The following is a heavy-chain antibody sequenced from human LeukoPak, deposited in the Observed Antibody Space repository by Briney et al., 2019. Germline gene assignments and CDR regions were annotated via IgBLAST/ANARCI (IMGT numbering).Heavy chain of an antibody. CDR2: ISWNSGSI. Sequence: GGSLRLSCAASGFTFDDYAMHWVRQAPGKGLEWISGISWNSGSIGYAGSVKGRFTISRDNAKNSLYLQMNSLRAEDTALYYCATSGYTYGLDYWGQGTLVTVSS. V-gene: IGHV3-9*01. D-gene: IGHD5-18*01. CDR3: ATSGYTYGLDY. CDR1: GFTFDDYA. J-gene: IGHJ4*02.